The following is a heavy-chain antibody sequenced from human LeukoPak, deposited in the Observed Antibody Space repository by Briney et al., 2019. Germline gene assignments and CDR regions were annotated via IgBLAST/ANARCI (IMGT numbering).Heavy chain of an antibody. D-gene: IGHD1-14*01. J-gene: IGHJ4*02. CDR3: TTELDVRPNHY. V-gene: IGHV3-15*01. CDR2: IKRKSDGGTT. CDR1: GLTFSNAW. Sequence: GGSLRLSCAASGLTFSNAWMSWVRQAPEKGLEWVGRIKRKSDGGTTDYAAPVKGRFTISRDDSKNTLYLQMNSLKSEDTAVYYCTTELDVRPNHYWGQGTLVTVSS.